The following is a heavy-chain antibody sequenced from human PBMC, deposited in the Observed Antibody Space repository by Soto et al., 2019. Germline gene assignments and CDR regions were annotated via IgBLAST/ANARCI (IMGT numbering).Heavy chain of an antibody. CDR1: GYTFTSSY. J-gene: IGHJ5*02. CDR3: ASNGHSSTWHSCFYP. CDR2: INPSGGST. D-gene: IGHD6-13*01. V-gene: IGHV1-46*03. Sequence: QVQLVQSGAEVKKPGASVKVSCKASGYTFTSSYMHCVRQDPGQGLEWMGIINPSGGSTSYAKKFQARVTMTRDTSTSTVDIEQSSLRSEYTAVYYCASNGHSSTWHSCFYPCGQGPLVTVSS.